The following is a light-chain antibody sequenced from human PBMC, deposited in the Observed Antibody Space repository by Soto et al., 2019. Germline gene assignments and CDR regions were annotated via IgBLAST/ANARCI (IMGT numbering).Light chain of an antibody. Sequence: EIVMTQSPATLSVSPGERATLSCRASQSVGSNLAWSQQKPGQAPRLLIYGASTRATGIPARFSGSGSGTEFTLTVSSLQFEDFAIYFCQQYNNWPPDRTFGQGTKLEIK. V-gene: IGKV3-15*01. CDR1: QSVGSN. CDR2: GAS. J-gene: IGKJ1*01. CDR3: QQYNNWPPDRT.